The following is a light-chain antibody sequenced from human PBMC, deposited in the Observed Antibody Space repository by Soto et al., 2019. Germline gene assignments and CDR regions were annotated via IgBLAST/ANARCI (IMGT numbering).Light chain of an antibody. J-gene: IGLJ3*02. CDR1: NSNIGAGYD. Sequence: QSALTQPPSVSGAPGQRVTIFCTGSNSNIGAGYDVHWYQYLPGTAPKLLIFGSINRPSGVPDRFSGSKSGTSASLAITGLQAEDEAEYYCQSYDTGLIGWLFCGGTNLTVL. CDR3: QSYDTGLIGWL. CDR2: GSI. V-gene: IGLV1-40*01.